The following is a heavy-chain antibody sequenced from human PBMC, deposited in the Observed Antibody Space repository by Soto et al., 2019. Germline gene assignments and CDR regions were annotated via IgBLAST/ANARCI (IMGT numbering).Heavy chain of an antibody. CDR1: GYTFTGYD. CDR3: ARDSQYYYDSSGYYSPYDAFDI. CDR2: INPNSGGT. V-gene: IGHV1-2*02. D-gene: IGHD3-22*01. J-gene: IGHJ3*02. Sequence: ASVKVSCKASGYTFTGYDMHWVREAPGQGLEWMGWINPNSGGTNYAQKFQGRVTMTRDTSISTAYMELSRLRSDDTAVYYCARDSQYYYDSSGYYSPYDAFDIWGQGTMVTVSS.